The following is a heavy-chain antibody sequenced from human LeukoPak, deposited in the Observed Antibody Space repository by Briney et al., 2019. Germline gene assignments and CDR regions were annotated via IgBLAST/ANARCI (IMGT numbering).Heavy chain of an antibody. J-gene: IGHJ6*03. Sequence: SETLSLTCAVYGGSFSGYYWSWIRQPPGKGLEWIGEINHSGSTNYNPSLKSRVTISVDTSKNQFSLKLSSVTAADTAVYYCARGRYKPFDFWSGYYDYYYYMDVWGKGTTVTVSS. CDR3: ARGRYKPFDFWSGYYDYYYYMDV. CDR1: GGSFSGYY. CDR2: INHSGST. D-gene: IGHD3-3*01. V-gene: IGHV4-34*01.